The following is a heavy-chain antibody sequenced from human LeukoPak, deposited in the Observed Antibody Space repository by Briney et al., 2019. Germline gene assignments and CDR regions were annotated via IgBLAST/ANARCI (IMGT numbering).Heavy chain of an antibody. V-gene: IGHV3-48*03. D-gene: IGHD1-14*01. J-gene: IGHJ4*02. Sequence: PGGSLRLFCAASGFIFSSYEMIWVRQAPGKGLEFVSYISKSGSTKYYADSVRGRFTISRDDPKNSLYLQMNSLRAEDTALYFCAREDGQTGYYFDYWGQGILVTVSS. CDR2: ISKSGSTK. CDR3: AREDGQTGYYFDY. CDR1: GFIFSSYE.